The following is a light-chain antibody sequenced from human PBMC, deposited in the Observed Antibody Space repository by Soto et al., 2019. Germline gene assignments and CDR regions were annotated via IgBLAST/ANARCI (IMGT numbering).Light chain of an antibody. CDR2: EVT. CDR1: SSDIGGYNY. V-gene: IGLV2-14*01. CDR3: SSYTSSRTLV. J-gene: IGLJ3*02. Sequence: QSALTQPASVSGSPGQSITIPCAGTSSDIGGYNYVSWYQQHPGKDPKLMIYEVTMRPSGISHRFSGSKSGNRASLTISGLQAEDEADYYCSSYTSSRTLVFGGGTKLTVL.